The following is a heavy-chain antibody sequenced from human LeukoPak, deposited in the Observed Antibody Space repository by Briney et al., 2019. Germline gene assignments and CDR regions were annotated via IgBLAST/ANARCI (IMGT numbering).Heavy chain of an antibody. J-gene: IGHJ4*02. CDR2: INTDGSST. CDR1: GFIFSSYW. CDR3: AKVSSFYYDSTFDY. V-gene: IGHV3-74*01. D-gene: IGHD3-22*01. Sequence: GGSLRLSCAASGFIFSSYWMHWVRHAPGKGLAWVSRINTDGSSTSYADSVKGRFTISRDNAKNTLYLQMNSLRAEDTAVYYCAKVSSFYYDSTFDYWGQGTLATVSS.